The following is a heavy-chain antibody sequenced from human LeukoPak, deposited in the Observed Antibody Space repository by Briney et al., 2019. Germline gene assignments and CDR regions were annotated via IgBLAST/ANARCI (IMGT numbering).Heavy chain of an antibody. V-gene: IGHV4-34*01. CDR2: INHSGST. CDR1: GGSFSGYY. D-gene: IGHD6-6*01. Sequence: SETLSLTCAVYGGSFSGYYWSWIRQPPGKGLEWIGEINHSGSTNYNPSLKSRVTISVDTSKNQFSLKLSSVAAADTAVYYCARRSRYSALDYWGQGTLVTVSS. J-gene: IGHJ4*02. CDR3: ARRSRYSALDY.